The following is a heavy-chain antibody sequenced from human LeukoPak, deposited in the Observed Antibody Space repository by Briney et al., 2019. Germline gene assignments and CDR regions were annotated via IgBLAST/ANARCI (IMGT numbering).Heavy chain of an antibody. V-gene: IGHV3-23*01. Sequence: GGSLRLSCAASGFTFSSYDMSWVRQAPGKGLEWVSAISGGGGSASYAYYADSVKGRFTISRDNSKNTLYLQMNSLRAEDTAVYYCAKIDSWSYDYWGQGTLVTVSS. CDR3: AKIDSWSYDY. D-gene: IGHD3-10*01. CDR2: ISGGGGSASYA. J-gene: IGHJ4*02. CDR1: GFTFSSYD.